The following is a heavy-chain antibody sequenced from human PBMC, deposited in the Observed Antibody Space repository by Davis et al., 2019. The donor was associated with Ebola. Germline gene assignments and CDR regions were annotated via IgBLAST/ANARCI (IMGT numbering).Heavy chain of an antibody. CDR3: AGKRRDGYNLGAFDI. V-gene: IGHV1-46*01. J-gene: IGHJ3*02. CDR2: INPNRGST. Sequence: ASVKVSCKASGDTSTSYYIHWMRQAPGQGFEWMGMINPNRGSTNYAQRFQGRVTMTRDTSTSTVYMVVSSLRSEDTAVYYCAGKRRDGYNLGAFDIWGQGTMVTVSS. CDR1: GDTSTSYY. D-gene: IGHD5-24*01.